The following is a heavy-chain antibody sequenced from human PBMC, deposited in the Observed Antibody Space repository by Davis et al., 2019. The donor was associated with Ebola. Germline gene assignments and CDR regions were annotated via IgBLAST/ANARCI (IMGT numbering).Heavy chain of an antibody. J-gene: IGHJ5*02. Sequence: GESLKISCKGSGYDFTGHWINWVRQMPGKGLEWMGRIDPSDSYTNYSPSFQGHVTISADKSISTAYLQWSSLKASDTAMYYCARHPGSTWGGVNWFDPWGQGTLVTVSS. CDR2: IDPSDSYT. V-gene: IGHV5-10-1*01. D-gene: IGHD3-10*01. CDR1: GYDFTGHW. CDR3: ARHPGSTWGGVNWFDP.